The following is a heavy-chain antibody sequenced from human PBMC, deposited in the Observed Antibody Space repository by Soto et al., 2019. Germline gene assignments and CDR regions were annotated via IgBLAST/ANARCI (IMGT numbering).Heavy chain of an antibody. CDR2: IIPIFGTA. V-gene: IGHV1-69*13. Sequence: ASVKVSCKASGGTFSSYAISWVRQAPGQGLEWMGGIIPIFGTANYAQKFQGRVTITADESTSTAYMELSSLRSDDTAVYYCARGFQSEPSPALQKLYSYYYGMDVWGQGTTVTVSS. D-gene: IGHD1-26*01. CDR3: ARGFQSEPSPALQKLYSYYYGMDV. CDR1: GGTFSSYA. J-gene: IGHJ6*02.